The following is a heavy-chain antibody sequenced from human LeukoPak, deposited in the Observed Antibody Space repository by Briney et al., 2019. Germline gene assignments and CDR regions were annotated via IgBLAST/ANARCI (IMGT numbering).Heavy chain of an antibody. J-gene: IGHJ4*02. CDR2: IWYDGSNK. V-gene: IGHV3-33*08. CDR1: GFTFSDYY. D-gene: IGHD3-10*01. CDR3: ARVVHYGSGPAVG. Sequence: GGSLRLSCAASGFTFSDYYMSWIRQAPGKGLEWVAAIWYDGSNKYYADSVKGRFTISRDNSKNTLYLQMNSLRAEDTAVYYCARVVHYGSGPAVGWGQGTLVTVSS.